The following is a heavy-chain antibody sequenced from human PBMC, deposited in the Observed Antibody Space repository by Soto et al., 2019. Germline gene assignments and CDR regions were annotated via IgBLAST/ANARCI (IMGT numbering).Heavy chain of an antibody. D-gene: IGHD1-26*01. CDR2: IYLSGST. CDR1: GGSISSSSYY. J-gene: IGHJ5*02. CDR3: ARHVIVGATNSNNWFDP. V-gene: IGHV4-39*01. Sequence: SETLSLTCSVSGGSISSSSYYWGWIRQPPGKGLEWIGSIYLSGSTYYNPSLKSRVTISVDTSKNQFSLKLSSVTAADTAVYYCARHVIVGATNSNNWFDPWGQGTLVTVSS.